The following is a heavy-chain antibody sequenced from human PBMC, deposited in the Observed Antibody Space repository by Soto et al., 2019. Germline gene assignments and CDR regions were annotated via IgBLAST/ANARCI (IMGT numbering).Heavy chain of an antibody. CDR3: ALRGLYFYDSSGYSNYYYYGMDV. CDR1: GGTFSSYA. J-gene: IGHJ6*02. V-gene: IGHV1-69*01. Sequence: QVQLVQSGAEVKKPGSSVKVSCKASGGTFSSYAISWVRQAPGQGLEWMGGIIPIFGTANYAQKFQGRVTITADESTSTAYMELSSLRSEDTAVYYCALRGLYFYDSSGYSNYYYYGMDVWGQGTTVTVSS. D-gene: IGHD3-22*01. CDR2: IIPIFGTA.